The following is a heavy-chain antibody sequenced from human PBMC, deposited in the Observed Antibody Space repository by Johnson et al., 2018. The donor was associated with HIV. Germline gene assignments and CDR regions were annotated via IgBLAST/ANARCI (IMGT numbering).Heavy chain of an antibody. Sequence: QVQLVESGGGVVQPGRSLRLSCAASGFTFSSYGMHWVRQAPGKGLEWVAVISYDGSNKFYADSVKGRFTISRDNSKNTLYLQMNSLRAEDTAVYYCARESGHFGVSAFDMWGQGTMVTVSS. V-gene: IGHV3-30*03. CDR2: ISYDGSNK. J-gene: IGHJ3*02. CDR1: GFTFSSYG. CDR3: ARESGHFGVSAFDM. D-gene: IGHD3-10*01.